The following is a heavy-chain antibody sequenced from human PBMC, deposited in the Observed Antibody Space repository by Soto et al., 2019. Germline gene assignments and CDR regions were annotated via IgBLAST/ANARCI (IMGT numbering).Heavy chain of an antibody. CDR2: ISAYNGNT. D-gene: IGHD2-2*02. Sequence: QVQLVQSGAEVKKPGASVKVSCKASGYTFTSYGISWVRQAPGQGLEWMGWISAYNGNTNYAQKLQGRVTMTTDTPTSTAYTALRRLRSDDTGVYYCARDRDIVVVPAAISSDCYGMDVWGQGTTVTVSS. CDR1: GYTFTSYG. J-gene: IGHJ6*02. CDR3: ARDRDIVVVPAAISSDCYGMDV. V-gene: IGHV1-18*04.